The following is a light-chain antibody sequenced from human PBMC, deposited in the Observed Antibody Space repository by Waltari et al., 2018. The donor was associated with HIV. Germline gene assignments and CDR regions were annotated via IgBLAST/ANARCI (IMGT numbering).Light chain of an antibody. V-gene: IGLV1-47*01. CDR3: AAWDDSLSGWV. Sequence: QSVLTQPPSASGTPGQRVTISRSGSSSNIGSHYVYWYQQLPGTAPKLLIYRNNQRPSGVPDRFSGSKSGTSASLAISGLRSEDEADYYCAAWDDSLSGWVFGGGTKLTVL. J-gene: IGLJ3*02. CDR1: SSNIGSHY. CDR2: RNN.